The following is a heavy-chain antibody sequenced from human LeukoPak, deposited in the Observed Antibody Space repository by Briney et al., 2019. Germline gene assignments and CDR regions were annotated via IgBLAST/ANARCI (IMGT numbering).Heavy chain of an antibody. CDR1: GGTFSSYA. J-gene: IGHJ3*02. CDR2: VIPIFGTA. Sequence: SVKVSCKASGGTFSSYAISWVRQAPGQGLEWMGGVIPIFGTANYAQKFQGRVTITADESTSTAYMELSSLRSEDTAVYYCASSKDSSGLSVGAFDIWGQGTMVTVSS. CDR3: ASSKDSSGLSVGAFDI. V-gene: IGHV1-69*01. D-gene: IGHD6-19*01.